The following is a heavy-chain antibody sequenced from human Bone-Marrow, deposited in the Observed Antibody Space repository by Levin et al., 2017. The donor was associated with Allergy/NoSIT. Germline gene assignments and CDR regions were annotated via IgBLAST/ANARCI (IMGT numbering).Heavy chain of an antibody. J-gene: IGHJ4*02. D-gene: IGHD3-10*01. CDR2: INSEGNIT. CDR3: ARDGIQGVGTMVNF. CDR1: GFTFKNYW. Sequence: GESLKISCATSGFTFKNYWMHWVHQVPGKGLVWVSRINSEGNITNYADSVKGRFTISRDNAKKTLYLQMNSLRAEDTGIYYCARDGIQGVGTMVNFWGQGTLVTVSS. V-gene: IGHV3-74*01.